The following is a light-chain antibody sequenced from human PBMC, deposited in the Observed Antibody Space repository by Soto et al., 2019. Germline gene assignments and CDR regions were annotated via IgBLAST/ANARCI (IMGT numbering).Light chain of an antibody. CDR1: QSVSTN. CDR2: GPS. V-gene: IGKV3-20*01. Sequence: EIVLTQSPGTLSLSPGERATLSCRASQSVSTNVAWYQQKPGQAPRLLIYGPSTRASGIPARFSGSGSGTDFTLTISRLEPEDFAVYYCQQYGSSLTFGQGTRLEIK. J-gene: IGKJ5*01. CDR3: QQYGSSLT.